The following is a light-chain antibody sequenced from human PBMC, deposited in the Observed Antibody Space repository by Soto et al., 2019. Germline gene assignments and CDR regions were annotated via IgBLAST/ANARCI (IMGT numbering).Light chain of an antibody. CDR3: QQRGKWPST. CDR2: DAY. J-gene: IGKJ2*02. CDR1: QGVGST. Sequence: ELVLTQSPATLSVSPGERATLSCRASQGVGSTLAWYQQEPGRAPRLLIYDAYTRATGVGARFTGSGSATDFSLTITSLEPEDFAVYYCQQRGKWPSTFGPGTKVEMK. V-gene: IGKV3-11*01.